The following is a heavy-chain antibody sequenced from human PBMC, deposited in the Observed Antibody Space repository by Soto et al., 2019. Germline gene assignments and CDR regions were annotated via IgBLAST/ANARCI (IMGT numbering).Heavy chain of an antibody. CDR3: ARPEYSSSSYGMDV. D-gene: IGHD6-6*01. Sequence: EVQLVESGGGLVQPGGSLRLSCAASGFTFSSYSMNWVRQAPGKGLEWVSYISSSSSTIYYADSVKGRFTISRDNAKNLLYLQMYSLRDEDTAVYYCARPEYSSSSYGMDVWGQGTTVTVSS. J-gene: IGHJ6*02. V-gene: IGHV3-48*02. CDR1: GFTFSSYS. CDR2: ISSSSSTI.